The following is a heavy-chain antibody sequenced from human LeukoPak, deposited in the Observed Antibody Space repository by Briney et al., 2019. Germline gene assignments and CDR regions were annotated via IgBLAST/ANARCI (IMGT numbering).Heavy chain of an antibody. V-gene: IGHV1-69*06. CDR1: GGTFSSYA. CDR3: ARAGVWDYDDSSGYHNAAFDI. D-gene: IGHD3-22*01. J-gene: IGHJ3*02. CDR2: IIPIFGTA. Sequence: ASVKVSCKASGGTFSSYAISWVRQAPGQGLEWMGGIIPIFGTANYAQKFQGRVTITADKSTSTAYMELSSLRSEDTAVYYCARAGVWDYDDSSGYHNAAFDIWGQGTMVTVSS.